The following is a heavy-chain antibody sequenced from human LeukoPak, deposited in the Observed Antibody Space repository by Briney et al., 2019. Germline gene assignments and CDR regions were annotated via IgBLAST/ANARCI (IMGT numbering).Heavy chain of an antibody. CDR3: AKIPGDSFFDV. V-gene: IGHV3-23*01. J-gene: IGHJ4*02. CDR1: GFSFSSFS. Sequence: GGSLRLSCVGTGFSFSSFSMNWVRQAPGKGLEWVATISGSGTYYLDSVKGRFTISRDDFRSTVYLQMNSLRADDTALYYCAKIPGDSFFDVWGQGTLVTVSS. D-gene: IGHD2-21*01. CDR2: ISGSGT.